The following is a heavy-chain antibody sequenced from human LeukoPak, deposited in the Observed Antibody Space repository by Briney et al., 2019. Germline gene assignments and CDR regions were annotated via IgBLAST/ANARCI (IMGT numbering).Heavy chain of an antibody. J-gene: IGHJ4*02. CDR3: ARAERHYYDSSYDY. CDR2: INPNSGGT. CDR1: GYTFTGYY. D-gene: IGHD3-22*01. V-gene: IGHV1-2*04. Sequence: ASVKVSCKASGYTFTGYYMHWVRQAPGQGLEWMGWINPNSGGTNYAQKFQGWVTMTRDTSISTACMELSRLRSDDTAVYYCARAERHYYDSSYDYWGQGTLVTVSS.